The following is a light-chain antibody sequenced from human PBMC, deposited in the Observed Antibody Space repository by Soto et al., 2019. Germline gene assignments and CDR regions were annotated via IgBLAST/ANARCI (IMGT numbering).Light chain of an antibody. Sequence: AIRMTQSPSSLSASTGDRFTITCRASQGISSYLAWYQQKPGKXPKXXIYAASTLQSGVPSRFSGSGSGTDFTLTISCLQSEDFATYYCQQYYSYPRTFGQGTKVDIK. CDR3: QQYYSYPRT. J-gene: IGKJ1*01. CDR2: AAS. V-gene: IGKV1-8*01. CDR1: QGISSY.